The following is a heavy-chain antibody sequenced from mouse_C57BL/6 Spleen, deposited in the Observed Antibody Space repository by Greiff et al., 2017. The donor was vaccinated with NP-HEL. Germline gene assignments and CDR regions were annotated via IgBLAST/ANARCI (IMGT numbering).Heavy chain of an antibody. V-gene: IGHV1-69*01. D-gene: IGHD2-1*01. J-gene: IGHJ4*01. CDR1: GYTFTSYW. Sequence: QVQLQQPGAELVMPGASVKLSCKASGYTFTSYWMHWVKQRPGQGLEWIGEIDPSDSYTNYNQKFKGKSTLTVDKSSSTAYMQLSSLTSEDSAVYYCARYPFYYGNYGRGAMDYWGQGTSVTVSS. CDR2: IDPSDSYT. CDR3: ARYPFYYGNYGRGAMDY.